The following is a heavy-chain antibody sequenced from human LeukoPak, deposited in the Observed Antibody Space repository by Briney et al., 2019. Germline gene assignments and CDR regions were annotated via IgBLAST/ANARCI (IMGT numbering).Heavy chain of an antibody. J-gene: IGHJ6*03. CDR1: GFTFSSYS. V-gene: IGHV3-21*01. CDR2: ISSISSYI. Sequence: GSLRLSCAASGFTFSSYSMNWVRQAPGKGLEWVSSISSISSYIYYADSVKGRFTISRDNAKNSLYLQMTSLRAEDTAVYYCTRALEYSSSWVEYYYYYMDVWGKGTTVTVSS. D-gene: IGHD6-6*01. CDR3: TRALEYSSSWVEYYYYYMDV.